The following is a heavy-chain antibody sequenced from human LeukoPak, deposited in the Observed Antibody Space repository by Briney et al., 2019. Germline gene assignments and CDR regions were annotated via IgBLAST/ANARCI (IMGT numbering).Heavy chain of an antibody. CDR1: GFAFSRYA. Sequence: GGSLRLSCAASGFAFSRYAMSWVRQAPGKGLEWVSAISGGGDNTYYADSVRGRFTISRDNSKNTLFLQMNSLRAEDTAIYYCAKPVDGASVQRYFQHWGQGTLVTVSS. J-gene: IGHJ1*01. D-gene: IGHD1-1*01. V-gene: IGHV3-23*01. CDR2: ISGGGDNT. CDR3: AKPVDGASVQRYFQH.